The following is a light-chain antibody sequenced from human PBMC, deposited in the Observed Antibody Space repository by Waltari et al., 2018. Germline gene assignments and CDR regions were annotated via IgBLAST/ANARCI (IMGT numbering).Light chain of an antibody. CDR2: DYS. CDR1: SPNIGAGYA. Sequence: QSVLTQPPSVSGAPGQSVTLSCPGSSPNIGAGYAVHWYQQFPGTAPKLLIYDYSRRPAGVPGRFSGSRSGASASLAITGLQTEDEADYYCQSFDSSLGGWVFGGGTTLTVL. CDR3: QSFDSSLGGWV. J-gene: IGLJ3*02. V-gene: IGLV1-40*03.